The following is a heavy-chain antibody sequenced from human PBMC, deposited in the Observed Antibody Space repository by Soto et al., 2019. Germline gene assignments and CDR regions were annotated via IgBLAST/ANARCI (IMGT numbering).Heavy chain of an antibody. CDR3: ARAGAVAGTGFDY. J-gene: IGHJ4*02. CDR2: INPNSGGT. V-gene: IGHV1-2*02. D-gene: IGHD6-19*01. Sequence: ASVKVSCKASGYIFTGYYMHWVRQAPGQGLEWMGWINPNSGGTNYAQKFQGRVTMTRDTSISTAYMELSRLRSDDTAVYYCARAGAVAGTGFDYWGQGTLVTVSS. CDR1: GYIFTGYY.